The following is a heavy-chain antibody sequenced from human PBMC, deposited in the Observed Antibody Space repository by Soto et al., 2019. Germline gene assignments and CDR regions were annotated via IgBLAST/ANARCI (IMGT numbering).Heavy chain of an antibody. CDR3: ARVANTYYYDSSGYYYGID. CDR1: GGSISSYY. D-gene: IGHD3-22*01. V-gene: IGHV4-59*01. Sequence: ASETLSLTCTVSGGSISSYYWSWIRQPPGKGLEWIGYIYYSGSTNYNPSLKSRVTISVDTSKNQFSLKLSSVTAADTAVYYCARVANTYYYDSSGYYYGIDWGQGTLVTVSS. J-gene: IGHJ4*02. CDR2: IYYSGST.